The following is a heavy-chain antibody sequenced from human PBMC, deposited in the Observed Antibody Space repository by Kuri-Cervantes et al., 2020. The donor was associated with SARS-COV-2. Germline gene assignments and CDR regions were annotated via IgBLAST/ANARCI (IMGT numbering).Heavy chain of an antibody. D-gene: IGHD3-3*01. Sequence: ETLSLTCAASGFILDDFGMYWVRQAPGKGLEWVSSITWDGGSTFYADSVKGRFTISRDNSKNTLYLQMNSLRAEDTAVYYCARALNDFWSGYTPSYYFDYWGQGTLVTVSS. J-gene: IGHJ4*02. CDR1: GFILDDFG. CDR2: ITWDGGST. CDR3: ARALNDFWSGYTPSYYFDY. V-gene: IGHV3-43D*03.